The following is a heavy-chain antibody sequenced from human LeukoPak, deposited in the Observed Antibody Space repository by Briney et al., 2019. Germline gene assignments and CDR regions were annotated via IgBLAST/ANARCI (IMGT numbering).Heavy chain of an antibody. CDR1: GFTFSSYE. J-gene: IGHJ3*02. V-gene: IGHV3-48*03. Sequence: GGSLRLSCTTSGFTFSSYEMNWVRQAPGNGLEWVSYISSSGSTIYYADSVKGRFTISRDNAKNSLYLQMNSLRAEDTAVYYCARDGRVGAFDIWGQGTMVTVSS. D-gene: IGHD3/OR15-3a*01. CDR2: ISSSGSTI. CDR3: ARDGRVGAFDI.